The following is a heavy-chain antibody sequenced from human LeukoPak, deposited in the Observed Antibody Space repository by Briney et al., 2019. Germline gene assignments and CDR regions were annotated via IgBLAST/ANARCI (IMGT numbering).Heavy chain of an antibody. J-gene: IGHJ4*02. V-gene: IGHV3-30*02. Sequence: GGSLRLSCTGSGFPFSSYGMHWVRQTPGRGLEWVAFIRYDGKTEYYADSVKGRFTIAREDSHSTVHLHMKDLRPDDAAVYFCAKDLNTVVMQCFDSWGQGTLVSVSS. D-gene: IGHD2-21*01. CDR3: AKDLNTVVMQCFDS. CDR2: IRYDGKTE. CDR1: GFPFSSYG.